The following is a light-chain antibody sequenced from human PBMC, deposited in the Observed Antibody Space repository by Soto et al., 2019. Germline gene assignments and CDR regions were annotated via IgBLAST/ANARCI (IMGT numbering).Light chain of an antibody. Sequence: AIQMTQSPSSLSASVGDSVTITCRASQGIGNDLGWYQQKPGTAPKLLIYAASSLLSGVPSRFFGSGSGTDFTLNISSLQPEDFATYYCLQDYSYPLTFGGGTTVQI. J-gene: IGKJ4*01. CDR3: LQDYSYPLT. CDR2: AAS. V-gene: IGKV1-6*01. CDR1: QGIGND.